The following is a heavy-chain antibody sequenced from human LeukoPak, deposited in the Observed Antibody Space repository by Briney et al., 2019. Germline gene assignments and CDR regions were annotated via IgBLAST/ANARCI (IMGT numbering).Heavy chain of an antibody. CDR2: ICAYNGNT. D-gene: IGHD3-9*01. CDR3: ARDLRYFDWLLRTVFDY. Sequence: GASVKVSCKASGYTFTSYGLSWVRQAPGQGLEWMGWICAYNGNTNYAQKLQGRVTMTTDTSTSTAYMELRSLRSDDTAVHYCARDLRYFDWLLRTVFDYWGQGALVTVSS. CDR1: GYTFTSYG. V-gene: IGHV1-18*04. J-gene: IGHJ4*02.